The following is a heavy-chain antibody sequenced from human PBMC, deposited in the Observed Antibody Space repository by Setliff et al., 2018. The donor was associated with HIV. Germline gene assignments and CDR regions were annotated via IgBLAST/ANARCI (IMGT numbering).Heavy chain of an antibody. CDR3: ARHFPSISLFFGDPGPFDR. V-gene: IGHV4-38-2*02. D-gene: IGHD3-10*01. Sequence: SETLSLTCTVSSYSISSGYFWGWIRQPPGKGLEWIGTIYHNGNTYYNPSLKSRVTISVDTSKNQFSLKLSSVTAADTAVYYCARHFPSISLFFGDPGPFDRWGQGALGTVS. CDR2: IYHNGNT. J-gene: IGHJ4*02. CDR1: SYSISSGYF.